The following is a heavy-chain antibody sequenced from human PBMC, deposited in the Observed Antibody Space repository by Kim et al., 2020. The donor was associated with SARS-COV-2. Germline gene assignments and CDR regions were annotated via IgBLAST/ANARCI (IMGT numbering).Heavy chain of an antibody. J-gene: IGHJ4*02. Sequence: ASVKVSCEASGYTITDSAMNWVRQAPGQGLEWMGWINTNTGNPTYAQGFTGRFVFSLDTSINTAYLQISSLKAEDTAVYYCAKVGSSWFHGPPDFDYWGQ. CDR1: GYTITDSA. CDR2: INTNTGNP. CDR3: AKVGSSWFHGPPDFDY. D-gene: IGHD6-13*01. V-gene: IGHV7-4-1*02.